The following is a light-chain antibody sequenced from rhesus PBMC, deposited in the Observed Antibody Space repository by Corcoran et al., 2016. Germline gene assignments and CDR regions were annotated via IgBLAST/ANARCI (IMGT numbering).Light chain of an antibody. J-gene: IGKJ2*01. CDR1: QSVGSN. CDR3: QQYNNWNS. V-gene: IGKV3-42*02. Sequence: ETVVTQSPATLSLSPGERATLSCRASQSVGSNFAWYQQKPGQAPKLLIYEATSRATAIPDRYSGSGSGTEFTLTISSLEPEDVGVYYCQQYNNWNSFGQGTKVEIK. CDR2: EAT.